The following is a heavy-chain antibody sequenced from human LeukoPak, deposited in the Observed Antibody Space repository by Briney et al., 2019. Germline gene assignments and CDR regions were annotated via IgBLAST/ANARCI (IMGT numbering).Heavy chain of an antibody. Sequence: GGSLRLSCAASGFTFSSYEMNWVRQAPGKGLEWVSYISSSGSTIYYADSVKGRFTISRDNAKNTLYLQMNSLRAEDTAVYYCATTRWVDAFDIWGQGTMVTVSS. V-gene: IGHV3-48*03. J-gene: IGHJ3*02. CDR1: GFTFSSYE. D-gene: IGHD1-7*01. CDR3: ATTRWVDAFDI. CDR2: ISSSGSTI.